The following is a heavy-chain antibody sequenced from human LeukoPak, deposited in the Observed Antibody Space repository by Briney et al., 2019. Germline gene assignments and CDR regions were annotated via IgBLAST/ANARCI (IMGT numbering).Heavy chain of an antibody. D-gene: IGHD2-15*01. CDR3: ARGRLGCSGGSCYCCNFDY. CDR2: IYTSGST. V-gene: IGHV4-4*07. CDR1: GGSISSYF. Sequence: PSETLSLTCTVSGGSISSYFWSWIRQPAGKGLEWIGRIYTSGSTNYNPSLKSRVTMSVDTSKNQFSLKLSSVTAADTAVYYCARGRLGCSGGSCYCCNFDYWGQGTLVTVSS. J-gene: IGHJ4*02.